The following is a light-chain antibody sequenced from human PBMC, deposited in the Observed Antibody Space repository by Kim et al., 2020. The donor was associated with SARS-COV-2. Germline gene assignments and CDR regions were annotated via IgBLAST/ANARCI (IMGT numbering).Light chain of an antibody. CDR2: DVS. CDR1: SIDVGGYNY. J-gene: IGLJ2*01. Sequence: PGHACTIYCTGTSIDVGGYNYVSWYQQHPGKAPKLMIYDVSKRPSGVPDRFSGSKSGNTASLTVSGLQAEDEADYYCCSYAGSYVVFGGGTQLTVL. CDR3: CSYAGSYVV. V-gene: IGLV2-11*01.